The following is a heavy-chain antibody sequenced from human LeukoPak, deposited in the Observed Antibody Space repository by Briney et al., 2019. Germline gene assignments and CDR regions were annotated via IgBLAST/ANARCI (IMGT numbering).Heavy chain of an antibody. J-gene: IGHJ4*02. D-gene: IGHD3-10*01. CDR3: ASSSGPIDY. CDR1: GFTFDDYD. CDR2: LNWNGGTT. V-gene: IGHV3-20*04. Sequence: GGSLRLSCAASGFTFDDYDMNWVRQAPGKGLEWVSGLNWNGGTTGYADSVKGRFTISRDNTKNSLYLQMNSLRAEDTAVYYCASSSGPIDYWGQGTLVTVSS.